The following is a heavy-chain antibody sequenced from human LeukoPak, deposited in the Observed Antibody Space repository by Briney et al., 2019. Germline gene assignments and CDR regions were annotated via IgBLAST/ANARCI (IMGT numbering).Heavy chain of an antibody. CDR3: ARVRHSYGSGTHDY. V-gene: IGHV4-59*01. D-gene: IGHD3-10*01. CDR2: IYYSGST. CDR1: GGSISSYY. Sequence: SETLSLTCTVSGGSISSYYWSWVRQPPGKGLEWIGYIYYSGSTNYNPSLKGRVTISVDTSKNQFSLKLSSVTAADTAVYYCARVRHSYGSGTHDYWGQGTLVTVSS. J-gene: IGHJ4*02.